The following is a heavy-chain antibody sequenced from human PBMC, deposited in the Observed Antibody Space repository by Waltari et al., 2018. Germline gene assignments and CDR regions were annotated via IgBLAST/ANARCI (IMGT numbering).Heavy chain of an antibody. D-gene: IGHD6-19*01. J-gene: IGHJ4*02. CDR2: MRPRHPDP. Sequence: EVQLVQSGAEVKKPGESLKISCKGSGYSFTSYWIGWVRQMPGKGLEWMGIMRPRHPDPGYSPSLPGQVTMAAEKSVSTACLQGSSLEASDSAMYSCARHDQSSGWHEHRPTYYVDYGGQGTLVTVSS. CDR1: GYSFTSYW. V-gene: IGHV5-51*01. CDR3: ARHDQSSGWHEHRPTYYVDY.